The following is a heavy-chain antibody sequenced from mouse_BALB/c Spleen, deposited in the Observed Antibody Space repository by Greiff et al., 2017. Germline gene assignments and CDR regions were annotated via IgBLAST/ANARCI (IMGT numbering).Heavy chain of an antibody. Sequence: VQLQQPGAELVKPGASVKLSCKASGYTFTSYWMHWVKQRPGQGLEWIGEIDPSDSYTNYNQKFKGKATLSVDKSSSTAYMQLSSLTSEDSAVYYCARRGYYYFDDWGQGTTLTVAS. D-gene: IGHD2-3*01. J-gene: IGHJ2*01. CDR2: IDPSDSYT. CDR3: ARRGYYYFDD. V-gene: IGHV1-69*02. CDR1: GYTFTSYW.